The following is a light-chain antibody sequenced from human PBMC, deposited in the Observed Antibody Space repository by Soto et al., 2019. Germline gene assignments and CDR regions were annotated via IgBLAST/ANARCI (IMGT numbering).Light chain of an antibody. Sequence: IVLTQSPGTLSLSPGERATLSCRARQSVSSSYLAWYQQKPGQAPRLLIYGASSRATGIPDRFSGSGSGTDFTLTISRLEPEDFAVYYCQQYGSSPLLTFGGGTKVEIK. CDR2: GAS. V-gene: IGKV3-20*01. J-gene: IGKJ4*01. CDR1: QSVSSSY. CDR3: QQYGSSPLLT.